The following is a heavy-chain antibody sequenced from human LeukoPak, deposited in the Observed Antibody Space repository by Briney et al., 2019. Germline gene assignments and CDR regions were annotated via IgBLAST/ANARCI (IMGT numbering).Heavy chain of an antibody. CDR3: ATPSEDMDGTLDY. CDR1: GGTFSSYA. J-gene: IGHJ4*02. D-gene: IGHD2-15*01. Sequence: ASVKVSCKASGGTFSSYAISWVRQAPGQGLEWMGGVIPIFGTANYAQKFQGRVTITTDESTSTAYMELSSLRSEDTAVYYCATPSEDMDGTLDYWGQGTLVTVSS. CDR2: VIPIFGTA. V-gene: IGHV1-69*05.